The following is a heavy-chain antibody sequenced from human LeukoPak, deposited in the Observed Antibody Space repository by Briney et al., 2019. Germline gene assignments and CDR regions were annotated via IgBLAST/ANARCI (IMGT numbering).Heavy chain of an antibody. CDR2: IYYSGST. V-gene: IGHV4-61*10. CDR1: GGSISSSSSY. CDR3: ARDAIRAFDI. Sequence: SETLSLTCTVSGGSISSSSSYCNWIRQPAGKGLEWIGYIYYSGSTNYNPSLKSRVTISVDTSKNQFSLKLSSVTAADTAVYYCARDAIRAFDIWGQGTMVTVSS. J-gene: IGHJ3*02.